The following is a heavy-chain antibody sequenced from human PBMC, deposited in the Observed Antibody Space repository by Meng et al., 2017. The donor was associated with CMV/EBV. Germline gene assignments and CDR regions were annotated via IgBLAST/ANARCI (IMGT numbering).Heavy chain of an antibody. Sequence: GESLKISCAASGFTFSNYWMHWVRQAPGKGLVWVSHINSDASSTDYADSVRGRFTISRDNAKNTLYLQMNSLRAEDTAVYYCARGGRSVVGVYDPWGQGTLVTVSS. CDR2: INSDASST. CDR3: ARGGRSVVGVYDP. D-gene: IGHD2-15*01. CDR1: GFTFSNYW. V-gene: IGHV3-74*01. J-gene: IGHJ5*02.